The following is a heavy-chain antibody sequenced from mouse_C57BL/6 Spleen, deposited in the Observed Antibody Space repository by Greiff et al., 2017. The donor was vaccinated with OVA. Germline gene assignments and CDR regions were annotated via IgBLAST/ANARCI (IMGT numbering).Heavy chain of an antibody. D-gene: IGHD2-2*01. Sequence: EVQLQQSGPVLVKPGASVKMSCKASGYTFTDYYMNWVKQSHGKSLEWIGVINPYNGGTSYNQKFKGKATLTVDKSSSTAYMELNSLTSEDSAVYYCARGGLRRDYAMDYWGQGTSGTVSS. CDR2: INPYNGGT. CDR3: ARGGLRRDYAMDY. V-gene: IGHV1-19*01. J-gene: IGHJ4*01. CDR1: GYTFTDYY.